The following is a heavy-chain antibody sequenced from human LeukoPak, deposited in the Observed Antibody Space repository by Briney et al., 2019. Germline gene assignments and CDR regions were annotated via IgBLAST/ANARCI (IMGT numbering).Heavy chain of an antibody. D-gene: IGHD2-15*01. CDR1: GFTFDDYA. CDR2: ISWNSGSI. J-gene: IGHJ4*02. Sequence: QPGGSLRLSCAASGFTFDDYAMHWVRQAPGKGLEWVSGISWNSGSIGYADSVKGRFTISRDNAKNSLYLQMNSLRAEDTALYYCAKDAHGGSGLSDYWGQGTLVTVSS. CDR3: AKDAHGGSGLSDY. V-gene: IGHV3-9*01.